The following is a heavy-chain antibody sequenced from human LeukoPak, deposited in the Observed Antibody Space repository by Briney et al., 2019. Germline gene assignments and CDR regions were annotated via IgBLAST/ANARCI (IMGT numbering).Heavy chain of an antibody. D-gene: IGHD6-6*01. CDR3: AKDSSSVPYYFDY. J-gene: IGHJ4*02. V-gene: IGHV3-9*03. Sequence: GGSLRLSCAASGFTFDDYAMHWVRQAPGMGLEWVSGISWNSGSIGYADSVKGRFTISRDNAKNSLYLQMNSLRAEDMALYYCAKDSSSVPYYFDYWGQGTLVTVSS. CDR1: GFTFDDYA. CDR2: ISWNSGSI.